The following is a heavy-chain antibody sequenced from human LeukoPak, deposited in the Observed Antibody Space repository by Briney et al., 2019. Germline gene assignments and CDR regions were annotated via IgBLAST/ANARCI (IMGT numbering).Heavy chain of an antibody. D-gene: IGHD3-10*01. V-gene: IGHV4-4*08. Sequence: GSLRLSCAASGFTFSSYWMSWVRQAPGKGLEWIGRMYTSGSTNYNPSLKSRVTISVDTSKNQFSLKLTSVTAADTAVYYCAREGLDGWGSDYNVGYWGQGTLVTVSS. CDR1: GFTFSSYW. J-gene: IGHJ4*02. CDR2: MYTSGST. CDR3: AREGLDGWGSDYNVGY.